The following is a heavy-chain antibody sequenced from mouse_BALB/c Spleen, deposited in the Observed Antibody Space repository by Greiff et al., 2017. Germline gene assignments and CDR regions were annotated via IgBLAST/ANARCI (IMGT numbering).Heavy chain of an antibody. V-gene: IGHV2-9*02. J-gene: IGHJ4*01. CDR3: ASKPRGYAMDY. CDR1: GFSLTSYG. CDR2: IWAGGST. Sequence: VMLVESGPGLVAPSQSLSITCTVSGFSLTSYGVHWVRQPPGKGLEWLGVIWAGGSTNYNSALMSRLSISKDNSKSQVFLKMNSLQTDDTAMYYCASKPRGYAMDYWGQGTSVTVSS.